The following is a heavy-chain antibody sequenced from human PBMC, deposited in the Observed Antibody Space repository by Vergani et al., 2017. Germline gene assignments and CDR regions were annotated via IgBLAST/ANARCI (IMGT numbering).Heavy chain of an antibody. CDR2: INWNGGST. Sequence: EVQLVESGGGLVKPGRSLRLSCTASGFTFGDYAMSWVRQAPGKGLEWVSGINWNGGSTGYADSVKGRFTISRDNAKNSLYLQMNSLRAEDTALYYCARAVKHSRDSITGWDYWGQGTLVTVSS. V-gene: IGHV3-20*04. J-gene: IGHJ4*02. CDR1: GFTFGDYA. CDR3: ARAVKHSRDSITGWDY. D-gene: IGHD3-22*01.